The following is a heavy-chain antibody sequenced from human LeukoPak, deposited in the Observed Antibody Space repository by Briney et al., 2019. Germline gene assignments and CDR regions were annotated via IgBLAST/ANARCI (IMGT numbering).Heavy chain of an antibody. J-gene: IGHJ4*02. CDR1: GFTFSSYW. V-gene: IGHV3-7*01. D-gene: IGHD7-27*01. CDR2: IKQDGSEK. CDR3: ARDNWGFEY. Sequence: PGRSLRLSCAASGFTFSSYWMSWVRQAPGKGLEWVANIKQDGSEKYYVDSVKGRFTISRDNAKNSLHLQMNSLRDEDTAVYYCARDNWGFEYWGQGTLVTVSS.